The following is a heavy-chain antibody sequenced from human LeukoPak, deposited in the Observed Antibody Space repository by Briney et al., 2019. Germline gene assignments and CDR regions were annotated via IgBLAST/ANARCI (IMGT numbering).Heavy chain of an antibody. CDR3: ARSRGYNSGYYYYYMDV. D-gene: IGHD5-18*01. CDR1: GDSVSSNSAA. J-gene: IGHJ6*03. CDR2: TYYRSPWYN. V-gene: IGHV6-1*01. Sequence: SQTLSLTCAISGDSVSSNSAAWNWIRQSPSRGLEWLGRTYYRSPWYNDYAVSVKSRITINPDTSKNQFSLQLNSVTPEDAAVYYCARSRGYNSGYYYYYMDVWGKGTTVTVSS.